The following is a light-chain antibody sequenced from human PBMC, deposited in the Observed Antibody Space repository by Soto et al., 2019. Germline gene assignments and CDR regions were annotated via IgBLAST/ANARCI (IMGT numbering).Light chain of an antibody. CDR2: DAS. CDR3: QQYASSPLT. J-gene: IGKJ1*01. V-gene: IGKV3-20*01. CDR1: QSVSNNY. Sequence: EIVLTHSPVTLSLSPGARATLSCRPSQSVSNNYLAWYQQKHGQAPRLAIYDASSRAAGIPDRFSASGSGTDVTLTISRLEPEDFAVYYCQQYASSPLTFGRGTKVDI.